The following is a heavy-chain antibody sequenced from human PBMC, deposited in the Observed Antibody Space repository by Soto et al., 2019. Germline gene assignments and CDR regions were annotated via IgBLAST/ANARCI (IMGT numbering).Heavy chain of an antibody. CDR3: ARYYGSLNV. V-gene: IGHV4-59*01. J-gene: IGHJ6*04. CDR1: GGSINTDY. D-gene: IGHD3-3*01. CDR2: IYHTGRA. Sequence: PSETLSLTCTVSGGSINTDYWSWIRQPPGKGLEWIGYIYHTGRANHNPSLKSRVTISIDTPKNQFSLKLNSVTAADTAVYYCARYYGSLNVWGKGTTVTVSS.